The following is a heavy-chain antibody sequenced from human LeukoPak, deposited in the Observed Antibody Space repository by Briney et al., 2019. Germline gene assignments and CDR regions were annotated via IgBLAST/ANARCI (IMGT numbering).Heavy chain of an antibody. CDR3: TSFLWFGELFPPFDY. V-gene: IGHV3-49*03. CDR1: GFTFGDYA. D-gene: IGHD3-10*01. J-gene: IGHJ4*02. Sequence: GGSLRLSCTASGFTFGDYAMSWFRQAPGKGLEWVGFIRSKAYGGTTEYAASVKGRFTIPRDDSKSIAYLQMNSLKTEDTAVYYCTSFLWFGELFPPFDYWGQGTLVTVSS. CDR2: IRSKAYGGTT.